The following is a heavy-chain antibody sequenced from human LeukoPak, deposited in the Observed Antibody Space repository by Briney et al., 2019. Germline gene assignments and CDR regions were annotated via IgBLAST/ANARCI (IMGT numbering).Heavy chain of an antibody. CDR3: ARGALRLGELSRLPFDY. V-gene: IGHV1-18*01. Sequence: ASVKVSCKASGYTFTSYGISWVRQAPGQGLEWMGWISAYNGNTNYAQKLQGRVTMTTDTSTSTAYMELRSLRSDDTAVYYCARGALRLGELSRLPFDYWGQGTLVTVSS. D-gene: IGHD3-16*02. CDR1: GYTFTSYG. J-gene: IGHJ4*02. CDR2: ISAYNGNT.